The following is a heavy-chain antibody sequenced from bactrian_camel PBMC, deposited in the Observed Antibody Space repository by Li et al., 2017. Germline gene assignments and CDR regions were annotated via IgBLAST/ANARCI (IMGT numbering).Heavy chain of an antibody. V-gene: IGHV3S54*01. CDR2: IYAGGGRT. D-gene: IGHD1*01. CDR1: AYRYSANC. Sequence: HVQLVESGGGSVQAGGSLRLSCQASAYRYSANCMGWFRQAPGNEREGVATIYAGGGRTYYADSVKGRFTVSQDNAKNTLYLQMDSLRPEDTAMYYCASGPWGYCTRTKWEGGMNNWGKGTQVTVS. J-gene: IGHJ7*01.